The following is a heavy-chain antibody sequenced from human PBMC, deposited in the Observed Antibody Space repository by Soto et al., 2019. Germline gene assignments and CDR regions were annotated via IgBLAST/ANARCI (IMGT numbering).Heavy chain of an antibody. CDR1: GFTFSSYA. CDR2: ISYDGSNK. D-gene: IGHD3-10*01. Sequence: PGGSLRLSCAASGFTFSSYAMQWVRQAPGKGLEWVAVISYDGSNKYYADSVKGRFTISRDNSKNTLYLQMNSLRAEDTAVYYCAKDNYPYPRGVWLLPYFYYWGQGTLVTVSS. V-gene: IGHV3-30-3*01. J-gene: IGHJ4*02. CDR3: AKDNYPYPRGVWLLPYFYY.